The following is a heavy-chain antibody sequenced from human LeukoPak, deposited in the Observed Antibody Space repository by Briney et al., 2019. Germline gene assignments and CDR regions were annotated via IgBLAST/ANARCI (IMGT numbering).Heavy chain of an antibody. CDR1: GGAITNYY. J-gene: IGHJ4*02. V-gene: IGHV4-59*01. CDR2: IYYTGST. Sequence: SETLSLTCGVSGGAITNYYWNWIRQAPGKGLEWLGYIYYTGSTTYNPSVKSRITISLDTSKKQISLKLRSVTAADTAVYYCARSSSSWYGLFDYWGQGTLVTVSS. D-gene: IGHD6-13*01. CDR3: ARSSSSWYGLFDY.